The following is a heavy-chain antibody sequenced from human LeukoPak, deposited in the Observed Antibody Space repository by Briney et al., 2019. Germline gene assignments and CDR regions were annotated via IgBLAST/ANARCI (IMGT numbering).Heavy chain of an antibody. Sequence: PSETLSLTCTVSGGSISSYSWSWIRQPPGKGLEWIGYIYYSGSTNYNPSLKSRVTISVYTSKNQFSLKLSSVTAADTAVYYCARVLGGYSYGPFDSWGQGTLVTVSS. V-gene: IGHV4-59*01. CDR2: IYYSGST. J-gene: IGHJ4*02. CDR3: ARVLGGYSYGPFDS. CDR1: GGSISSYS. D-gene: IGHD5-18*01.